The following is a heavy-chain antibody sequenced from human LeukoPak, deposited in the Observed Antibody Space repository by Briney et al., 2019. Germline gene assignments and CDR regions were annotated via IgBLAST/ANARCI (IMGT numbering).Heavy chain of an antibody. J-gene: IGHJ4*02. V-gene: IGHV3-48*04. D-gene: IGHD3-22*01. Sequence: GGSLRLSCAASGFTLSSYWMSWVRQAPGKGLEWVSHISTSASTIYYADSVKGRFTISRDNAKNSLYLQMNSLRAEDTAVYYCARESYDSSGYYFGRNWGQGTLVTVSS. CDR1: GFTLSSYW. CDR3: ARESYDSSGYYFGRN. CDR2: ISTSASTI.